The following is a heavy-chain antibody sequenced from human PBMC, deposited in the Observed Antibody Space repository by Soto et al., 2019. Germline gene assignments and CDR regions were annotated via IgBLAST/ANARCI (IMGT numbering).Heavy chain of an antibody. V-gene: IGHV3-30-3*01. Sequence: ESGGGVVQPGRSLRLSCAASGFTFSSYAMHWVRQAPGKGLEWVAVISYDGSNKYYADSVKGRFTISRDNSKNTLYLQMNSLRAEDTAVYYCARGLRIAARPYYFDYWGQGTLVTVSS. CDR1: GFTFSSYA. D-gene: IGHD6-6*01. CDR2: ISYDGSNK. CDR3: ARGLRIAARPYYFDY. J-gene: IGHJ4*02.